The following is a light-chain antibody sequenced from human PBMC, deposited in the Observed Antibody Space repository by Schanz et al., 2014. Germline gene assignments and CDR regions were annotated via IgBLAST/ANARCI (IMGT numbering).Light chain of an antibody. Sequence: DIQMTQSPSTLSASVGDRVTITCRASQSISTWLVWYQQKPGKAPKVLIYDASSLEGGVPSRFSGSRSGTEFTLTISSLQPEDFATYYCQQSYSTPRTFGPGTKVDIK. CDR2: DAS. J-gene: IGKJ3*01. CDR3: QQSYSTPRT. CDR1: QSISTW. V-gene: IGKV1-5*01.